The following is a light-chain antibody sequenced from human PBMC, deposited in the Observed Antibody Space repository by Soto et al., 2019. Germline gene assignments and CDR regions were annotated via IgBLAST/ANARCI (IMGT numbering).Light chain of an antibody. CDR1: QSISNW. V-gene: IGKV1-5*03. CDR3: QQYNDSFRYT. J-gene: IGKJ2*01. CDR2: GAS. Sequence: DILLTQSPSTLSASVGDRVTITCRASQSISNWLAWYQQKPGTAPKLLIYGASTLESGVPSRFSGSRSGTEFTLTVSSLQPDDFVTYYCQQYNDSFRYTFGQGTKLEIK.